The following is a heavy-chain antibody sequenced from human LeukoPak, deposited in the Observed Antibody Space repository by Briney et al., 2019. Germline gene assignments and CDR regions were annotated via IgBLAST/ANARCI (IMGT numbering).Heavy chain of an antibody. J-gene: IGHJ4*02. CDR3: ARLQGRGDNYLDY. CDR1: GGSISNYY. V-gene: IGHV4-59*08. D-gene: IGHD7-27*01. Sequence: PSETLSLTCTVSGGSISNYYWSWIRQPPGKRLEWIAYVSYSGSSTSNPSLESRVTVSVDMSKNQFSLRLTSVTASDTAVYYCARLQGRGDNYLDYWGQGTLVTVSS. CDR2: VSYSGSS.